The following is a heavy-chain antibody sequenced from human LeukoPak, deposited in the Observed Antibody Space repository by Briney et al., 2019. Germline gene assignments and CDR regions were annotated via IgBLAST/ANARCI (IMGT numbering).Heavy chain of an antibody. V-gene: IGHV1-2*02. CDR3: ARAPAAAPRGGWFDP. CDR2: INPNSGGT. J-gene: IGHJ5*02. D-gene: IGHD6-13*01. Sequence: ASVKVSCKASGYTFTGYYMHWVRQAPGQGLEWMGWINPNSGGTNYAQKFQGRVTMTRDTSISTAYMELSRLRSDDTAVYYCARAPAAAPRGGWFDPWGQGTLVTVSS. CDR1: GYTFTGYY.